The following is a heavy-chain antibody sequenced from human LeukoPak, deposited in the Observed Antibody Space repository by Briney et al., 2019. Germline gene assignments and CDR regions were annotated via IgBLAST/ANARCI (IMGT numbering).Heavy chain of an antibody. Sequence: GGSLRLSCAASGFTFSSYAMHWVRQAPGKGLEWVAVMSYDGSNKYYADSVKGRFTISRDNSKNTLYLQMNSLRAEDTAVYYCAREKDNYPGFDYWGQGTLVTVSS. CDR1: GFTFSSYA. CDR2: MSYDGSNK. CDR3: AREKDNYPGFDY. J-gene: IGHJ4*02. V-gene: IGHV3-30*04. D-gene: IGHD4-11*01.